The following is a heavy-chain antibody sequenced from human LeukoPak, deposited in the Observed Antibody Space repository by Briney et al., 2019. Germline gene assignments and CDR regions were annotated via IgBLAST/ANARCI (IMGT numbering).Heavy chain of an antibody. CDR2: IYSGGST. Sequence: PGGSLRLSCAASGFTVSSNYMSWVRQAPGKGLEWVSVIYSGGSTYYADSVKGRFTISRDNSKNTLYLQMNSLRAEDTAVYYCARDQLQPVDTAMATYYYYYGMDVWGQGTTVTVSS. J-gene: IGHJ6*02. CDR3: ARDQLQPVDTAMATYYYYYGMDV. CDR1: GFTVSSNY. D-gene: IGHD5-18*01. V-gene: IGHV3-53*01.